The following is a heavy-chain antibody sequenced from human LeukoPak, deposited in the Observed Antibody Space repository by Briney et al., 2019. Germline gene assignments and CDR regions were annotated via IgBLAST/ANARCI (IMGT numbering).Heavy chain of an antibody. CDR2: IYYSGST. CDR3: ARTYYYDSRGGFDI. CDR1: GGSISSYY. J-gene: IGHJ3*02. Sequence: SETLSLTCTVSGGSISSYYWSWIRQPPGKGLEWIGYIYYSGSTNYNPSLKSRVTISVDTSKNQFSLKLSSVTAADTAVYYCARTYYYDSRGGFDIWGQGTMVTVSS. V-gene: IGHV4-59*12. D-gene: IGHD3-22*01.